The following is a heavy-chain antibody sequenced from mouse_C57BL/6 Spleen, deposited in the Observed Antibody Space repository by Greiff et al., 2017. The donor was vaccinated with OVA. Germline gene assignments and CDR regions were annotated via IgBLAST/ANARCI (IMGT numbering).Heavy chain of an antibody. V-gene: IGHV1-61*01. CDR3: ARYYGSTLAY. J-gene: IGHJ3*01. CDR1: GYTFTSYW. D-gene: IGHD1-1*01. Sequence: QQSCKASGYTFTSYWMDWVKQRPGQGLEWIGNIYPSDSETHYNQKFKDKATLTVDKSSSTAYMQLSSLTSEDSAVYYCARYYGSTLAYWGQGTLVTVSA. CDR2: IYPSDSET.